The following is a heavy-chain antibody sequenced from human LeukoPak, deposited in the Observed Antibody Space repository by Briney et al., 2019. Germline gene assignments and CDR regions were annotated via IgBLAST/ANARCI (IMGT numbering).Heavy chain of an antibody. CDR1: GGSISSYY. Sequence: SETLSLTCTVSGGSISSYYWSWIRQPPGKGLEWIGYIYYSGSTNYNPSLKSRVTISVDTSKNQFSLKLSSVTAADTAVYYCARALGVPSAEKYQLPRPDAFDIWGQGTMVTVSS. CDR3: ARALGVPSAEKYQLPRPDAFDI. V-gene: IGHV4-59*01. CDR2: IYYSGST. D-gene: IGHD2-2*01. J-gene: IGHJ3*02.